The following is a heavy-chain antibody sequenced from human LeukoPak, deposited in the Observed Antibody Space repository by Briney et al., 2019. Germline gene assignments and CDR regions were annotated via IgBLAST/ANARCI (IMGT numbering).Heavy chain of an antibody. D-gene: IGHD5-12*01. J-gene: IGHJ4*02. CDR1: GYTFTSYD. CDR3: ARDVDIVATTEFDY. CDR2: MNPNSGNT. V-gene: IGHV1-8*01. Sequence: ASVKVSCKASGYTFTSYDINWVRRATGQGLEWMGWMNPNSGNTGYAQKFQGRVTMTRNTSISTAYMELSSLRSEDTAVYYCARDVDIVATTEFDYWGQGTLVTVSS.